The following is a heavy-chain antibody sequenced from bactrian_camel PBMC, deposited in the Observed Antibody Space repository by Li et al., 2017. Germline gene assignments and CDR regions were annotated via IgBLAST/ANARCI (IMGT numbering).Heavy chain of an antibody. Sequence: VQLVESGGGLVQPGGSLTLSCAASGFTFRLHAMSWARQAPGKGLEWVSTIDSGGGTYYANSVKGRFTISRDNAKNTVYLQMDSLKSEDTGRYYCASPLILRDDGRPDADFYHWGRGTQVTVS. V-gene: IGHV3S40*01. J-gene: IGHJ4*01. CDR1: GFTFRLHA. D-gene: IGHD1*01. CDR3: ASPLILRDDGRPDADFYH. CDR2: IDSGGGT.